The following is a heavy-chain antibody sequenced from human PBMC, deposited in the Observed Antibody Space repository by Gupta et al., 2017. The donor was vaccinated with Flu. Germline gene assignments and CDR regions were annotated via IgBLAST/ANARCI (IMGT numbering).Heavy chain of an antibody. CDR1: EYTFTASS. J-gene: IGHJ5*02. D-gene: IGHD2-2*02. Sequence: QVQLVQSGAEVKKPGASVKVSCKASEYTFTASSIHWVRQAPGQGLEWMGRINPHSGTTNYEQKFQGRVTVTMDTSISTAYMDLSRLRSDDTAVYYCAREKHCSTSSCYRWFDPWGQGTLVTVSS. CDR2: INPHSGTT. V-gene: IGHV1-2*06. CDR3: AREKHCSTSSCYRWFDP.